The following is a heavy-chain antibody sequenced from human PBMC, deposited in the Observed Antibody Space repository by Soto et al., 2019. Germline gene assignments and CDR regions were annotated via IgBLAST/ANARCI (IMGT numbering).Heavy chain of an antibody. D-gene: IGHD1-26*01. CDR3: ARGGGGYGFGAVY. CDR1: AGGDLRDYR. Sequence: GASVRISCESSAGGDLRDYRMTAVRLDPGQVLELMGGIIPKLGSANYAQKFQGRVTITADESTNSVYMELRSLRSDDKAVYYCARGGGGYGFGAVYWGERTPVTVSS. J-gene: IGHJ4*02. V-gene: IGHV1-69*13. CDR2: IIPKLGSA.